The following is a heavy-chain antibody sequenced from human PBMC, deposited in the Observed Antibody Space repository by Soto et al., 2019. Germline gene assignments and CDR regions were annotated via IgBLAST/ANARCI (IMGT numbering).Heavy chain of an antibody. CDR2: VYSGGST. J-gene: IGHJ3*02. Sequence: EVQLVESGGGLVQPGGSLRLSCAASGFTVTTNYMSWVRQPPGKGLEWVSVVYSGGSTYYADSVKGRFTVSRDNSMNTRYLQMNSMRAEDTAVYYCARDFSGKNDAFDIWGQGTVVTFSS. CDR3: ARDFSGKNDAFDI. V-gene: IGHV3-66*01. D-gene: IGHD3-10*01. CDR1: GFTVTTNY.